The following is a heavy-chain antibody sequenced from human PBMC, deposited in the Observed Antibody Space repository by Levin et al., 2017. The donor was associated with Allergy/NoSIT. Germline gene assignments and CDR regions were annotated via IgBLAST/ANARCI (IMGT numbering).Heavy chain of an antibody. D-gene: IGHD4-11*01. CDR3: ARSWDYSNYGAFDI. CDR2: ISYDGSNK. V-gene: IGHV3-30-3*01. Sequence: GGSLRLSCAASGFTFSSYAMHWVRQAPGKGLEWVAVISYDGSNKYYADSVKGRFTISRDNSKNTLYLQMNSLRAEDTAVYYCARSWDYSNYGAFDIWGQGTMVTVSS. J-gene: IGHJ3*02. CDR1: GFTFSSYA.